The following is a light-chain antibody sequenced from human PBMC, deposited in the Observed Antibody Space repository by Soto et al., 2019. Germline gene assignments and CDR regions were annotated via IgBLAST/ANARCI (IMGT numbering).Light chain of an antibody. CDR2: DIS. CDR3: QEYNTFSFT. Sequence: DLQMTQSPSTLSASVGDRVTITCRASHSISSLLAWYQQKPGKAPKVIIYDISNLESGVPSRFSGSGSGTEFTLTISSLQPEDFATYYCQEYNTFSFTFGQGTRLEI. CDR1: HSISSL. V-gene: IGKV1-5*01. J-gene: IGKJ2*01.